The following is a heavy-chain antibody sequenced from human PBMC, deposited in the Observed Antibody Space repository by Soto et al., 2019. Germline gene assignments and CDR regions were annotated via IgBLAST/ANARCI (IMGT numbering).Heavy chain of an antibody. D-gene: IGHD3-10*01. CDR2: ISDSGGST. Sequence: GGSLRLSCEASGFTFSSNSMTWVRQAPGKGLEWVSAISDSGGSTYYADSVAGRFTISRDNSRHTLYLQMNSLRAEDTAIYYCAKALGRDFSDFDSWGQGTQVTVSS. CDR1: GFTFSSNS. CDR3: AKALGRDFSDFDS. J-gene: IGHJ4*02. V-gene: IGHV3-23*01.